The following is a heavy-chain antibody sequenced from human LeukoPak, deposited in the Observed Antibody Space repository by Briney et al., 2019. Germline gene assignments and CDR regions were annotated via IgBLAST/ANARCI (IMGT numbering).Heavy chain of an antibody. CDR2: IYYSGST. Sequence: SETLSLTCTVSGGSISSYYWSWIGQPPGKGLEWIGYIYYSGSTNYNPSLKSRVTISVDTSKNQFSLKLSSVTAADTAVYYCARFYYGSGSPPLDYWGQGTLVTVSS. CDR3: ARFYYGSGSPPLDY. CDR1: GGSISSYY. D-gene: IGHD3-10*01. V-gene: IGHV4-59*01. J-gene: IGHJ4*02.